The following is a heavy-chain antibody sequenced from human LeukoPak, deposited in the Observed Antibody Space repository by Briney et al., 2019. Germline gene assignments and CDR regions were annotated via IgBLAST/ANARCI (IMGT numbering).Heavy chain of an antibody. J-gene: IGHJ5*02. CDR2: IYTSGST. CDR3: ARGGYCSSTSCYKGEWFAP. D-gene: IGHD2-2*02. CDR1: GGSISSYY. V-gene: IGHV4-4*07. Sequence: SETLSLTCTVSGGSISSYYWSWIRQPAGKGLEWIGRIYTSGSTNYNPSLKSRVTMSVDTSKNQFSLKLSSVTAADTAVYYCARGGYCSSTSCYKGEWFAPWGQGTLVTVSS.